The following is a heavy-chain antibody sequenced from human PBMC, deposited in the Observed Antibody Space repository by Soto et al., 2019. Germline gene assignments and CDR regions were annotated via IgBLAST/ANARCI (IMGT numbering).Heavy chain of an antibody. Sequence: ASVKVSCKASGYTFTSYAMHWVRQAPGQRLEWMGWTNAGNGNTKYSQKFQGRVTITRDTSASTAYMELSSLRSEDTAVYYCAAWEYDRDAFDIWGQGTMVTVSS. CDR3: AAWEYDRDAFDI. CDR1: GYTFTSYA. CDR2: TNAGNGNT. J-gene: IGHJ3*02. V-gene: IGHV1-3*01. D-gene: IGHD3-22*01.